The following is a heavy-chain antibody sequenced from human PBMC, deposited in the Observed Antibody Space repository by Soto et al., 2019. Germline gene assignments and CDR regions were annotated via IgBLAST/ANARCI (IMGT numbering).Heavy chain of an antibody. V-gene: IGHV3-23*01. CDR2: ISGSLGST. Sequence: EAQLLESGGDLIQPGGSLTLSCAASGFTFASAAMSWVRQAPGKGLEWVSTISGSLGSTYYADSVQGRFTISRDNSKNTLYLQMDSLRAEDTAVYYCASRSATVLSLTYWGPGTQVTVSS. J-gene: IGHJ4*02. CDR1: GFTFASAA. D-gene: IGHD4-17*01. CDR3: ASRSATVLSLTY.